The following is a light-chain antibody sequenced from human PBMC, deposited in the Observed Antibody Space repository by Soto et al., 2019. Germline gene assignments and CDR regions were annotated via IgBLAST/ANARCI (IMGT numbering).Light chain of an antibody. CDR3: QSYDISLSGWV. Sequence: QSVLTQPPSVSGAPGQRVTISCTGSSSNIGAGYDVHWYQQLPGTAPKLLIYGNSNRPSGVPDRLSGSKSGTSASLAITGFQAEDEADYYGQSYDISLSGWVFGGGTKLTVL. CDR2: GNS. J-gene: IGLJ3*02. V-gene: IGLV1-40*01. CDR1: SSNIGAGYD.